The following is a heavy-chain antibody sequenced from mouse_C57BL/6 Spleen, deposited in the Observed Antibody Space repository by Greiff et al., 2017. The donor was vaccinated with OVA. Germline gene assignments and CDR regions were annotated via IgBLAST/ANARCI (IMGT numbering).Heavy chain of an antibody. D-gene: IGHD1-1*01. J-gene: IGHJ4*01. CDR3: ARRRNYGGYYAMDY. CDR1: GFTFSDYG. Sequence: EVMLVESGGGLVKPGGSLKLSCAASGFTFSDYGMHWVRQAPEKGLEWVAYISSGSSTIYYADTVKGRFTISRDNAKNTLFLQKTSLRTEDTAMDDSARRRNYGGYYAMDYWGQGTSVTVAS. CDR2: ISSGSSTI. V-gene: IGHV5-17*01.